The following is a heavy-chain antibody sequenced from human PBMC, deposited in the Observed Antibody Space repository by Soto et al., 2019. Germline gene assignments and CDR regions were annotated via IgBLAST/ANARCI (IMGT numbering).Heavy chain of an antibody. CDR1: GGTFSSYA. V-gene: IGHV1-69*06. Sequence: SVKVSCKASGGTFSSYAISWVRQAPGQGLEWMGGIIPIFGTANYAQKFQGRVTITADKSTSTAYMELSSLRSEDTAVYYCARDLWGIAAAGDYYYYRMDVWGQGTTVTVSS. CDR2: IIPIFGTA. CDR3: ARDLWGIAAAGDYYYYRMDV. D-gene: IGHD6-13*01. J-gene: IGHJ6*02.